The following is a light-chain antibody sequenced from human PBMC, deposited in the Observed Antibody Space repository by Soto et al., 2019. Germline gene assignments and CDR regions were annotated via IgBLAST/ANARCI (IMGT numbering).Light chain of an antibody. V-gene: IGKV3-15*01. CDR2: AAS. Sequence: IVMTQSPASLSVSTGDRATITCRASQGISSNLAWYQQKPGQAPKLVIYAASTWHSGIPSRFSGSGFGTDFTLTITSLQSEDFAVYYCQQYKKWPPSTFGQGTLLDIK. CDR3: QQYKKWPPST. J-gene: IGKJ5*01. CDR1: QGISSN.